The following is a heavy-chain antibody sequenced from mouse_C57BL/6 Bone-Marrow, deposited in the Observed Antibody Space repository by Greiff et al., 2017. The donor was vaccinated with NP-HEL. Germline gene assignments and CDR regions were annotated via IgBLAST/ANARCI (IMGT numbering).Heavy chain of an antibody. V-gene: IGHV1-55*01. CDR1: GYPFTSSW. CDR2: ISPGSGST. J-gene: IGHJ2*01. Sequence: VQLQQPGAELVKPGASVKMSCKSSGYPFTSSWITWVKQRPGHGLEWIGDISPGSGSTTYTQQFKSKATLTVDASSSTAYMQLSSLTSEYSAVYYCARGGSSGYWGQGTTLTVSS. D-gene: IGHD3-2*02. CDR3: ARGGSSGY.